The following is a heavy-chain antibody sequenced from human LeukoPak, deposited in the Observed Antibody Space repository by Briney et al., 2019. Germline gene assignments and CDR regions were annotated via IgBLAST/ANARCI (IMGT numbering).Heavy chain of an antibody. V-gene: IGHV3-48*04. J-gene: IGHJ4*02. CDR1: GFTFSSYS. D-gene: IGHD4-17*01. Sequence: GGSLRLSCAASGFTFSSYSMNWVRPAPGKGLEWVSYISSSSSTIYYADSVKGRFTISRDNAKNSLYLQMNSLRAEDTAVYYCARGYGDYIFDYWGQGTLVTVSS. CDR3: ARGYGDYIFDY. CDR2: ISSSSSTI.